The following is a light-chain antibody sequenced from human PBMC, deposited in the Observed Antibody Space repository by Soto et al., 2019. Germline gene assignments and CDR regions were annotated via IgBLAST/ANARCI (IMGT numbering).Light chain of an antibody. CDR1: QNINSW. Sequence: DIQMTQSPSTLSASLGDRVTITCRASQNINSWLAWYQQKPGKAPNLLIYKASSLENGVPSRFGGSGSGTEFTLTLSSLQTDDFATYSCQQYKSYWTFGQGTKVEIK. CDR2: KAS. J-gene: IGKJ1*01. V-gene: IGKV1-5*03. CDR3: QQYKSYWT.